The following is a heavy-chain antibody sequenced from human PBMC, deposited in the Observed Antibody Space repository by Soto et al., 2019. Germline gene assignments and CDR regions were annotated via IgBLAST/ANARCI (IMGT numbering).Heavy chain of an antibody. V-gene: IGHV3-66*01. CDR2: IYSGGST. CDR3: ARAASNYFASGSYLPYYMDV. Sequence: PGGSLRLSCAASGFTVSSNYMSWVRQAPGKGLEWVSVIYSGGSTYYADSVKGSFTISRDNAKNTLYLQMNSLRAEDTAVYYCARAASNYFASGSYLPYYMDVWGKGTTVTLSS. J-gene: IGHJ6*03. CDR1: GFTVSSNY. D-gene: IGHD3-10*01.